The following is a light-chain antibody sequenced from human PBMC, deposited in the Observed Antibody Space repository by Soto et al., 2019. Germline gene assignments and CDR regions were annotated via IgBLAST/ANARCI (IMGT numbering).Light chain of an antibody. CDR1: QSVIRSY. Sequence: EIVLTQSPGTLSLSPGERATLSCRASQSVIRSYLAWYQQKPGQPPVLLIYGASSRATGIPDRFSCSGSGTDFTLTISRLDPEDLAVYYCQEYGSSLITLGQGTRLEIK. CDR3: QEYGSSLIT. V-gene: IGKV3-20*01. CDR2: GAS. J-gene: IGKJ5*01.